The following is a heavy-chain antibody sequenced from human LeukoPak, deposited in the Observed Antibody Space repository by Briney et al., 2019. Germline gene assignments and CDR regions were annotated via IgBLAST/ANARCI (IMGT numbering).Heavy chain of an antibody. CDR2: ISSNGGRT. CDR3: ARSDKWAFWSGYHVDMDV. Sequence: GGSLRLSCAASGFTFSTHAMHWVRQAPGRGLEYVSGISSNGGRTHYANSVKGRITISRDNSKNTLDLQMGSLRGEDMAVYYCARSDKWAFWSGYHVDMDVWGKGTTVTASS. D-gene: IGHD3-3*01. V-gene: IGHV3-64*01. CDR1: GFTFSTHA. J-gene: IGHJ6*03.